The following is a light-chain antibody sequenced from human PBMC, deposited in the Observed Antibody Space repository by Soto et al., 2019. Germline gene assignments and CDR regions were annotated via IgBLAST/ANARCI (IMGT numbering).Light chain of an antibody. V-gene: IGLV1-44*01. CDR3: ATWDDDLNAAV. Sequence: QSVLTQPPSLSGTPGQRVTICCCGSSSNIAGNTVHWYQHLPGTAPKLLIYINDQRPSGVPGRFSASTSGTSASLAISGLQSDDEADYYCATWDDDLNAAVFGGGTQLTVL. J-gene: IGLJ7*01. CDR1: SSNIAGNT. CDR2: IND.